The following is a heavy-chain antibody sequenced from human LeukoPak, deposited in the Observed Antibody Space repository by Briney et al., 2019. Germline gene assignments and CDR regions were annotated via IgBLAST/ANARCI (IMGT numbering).Heavy chain of an antibody. CDR3: ARKEWELNDAFDI. J-gene: IGHJ3*02. V-gene: IGHV4-4*09. CDR2: IYTSGST. D-gene: IGHD1-26*01. CDR1: GGSISSYY. Sequence: SETLSLTCTVSGGSISSYYWSWIRQPPGKGLEWIGYIYTSGSTNYNPSLKSRVTISVDTSKNQFSLKLSSVTAADTAVYYCARKEWELNDAFDIWGQGTMVTVSS.